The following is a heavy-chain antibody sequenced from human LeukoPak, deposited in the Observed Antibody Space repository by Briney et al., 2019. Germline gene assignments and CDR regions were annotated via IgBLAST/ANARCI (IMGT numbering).Heavy chain of an antibody. V-gene: IGHV3-9*03. J-gene: IGHJ5*02. Sequence: GRSLRLSCAASGFTFDDYAMHWVRQAPGKGLEWVSGISWNSGSIGYADSVKGRFTISRDNAKNSLYLQMNSLRAEDMALYYCAKDPGSAAAGNWGWFDPWGQGTLVTVSS. CDR3: AKDPGSAAAGNWGWFDP. CDR1: GFTFDDYA. CDR2: ISWNSGSI. D-gene: IGHD6-13*01.